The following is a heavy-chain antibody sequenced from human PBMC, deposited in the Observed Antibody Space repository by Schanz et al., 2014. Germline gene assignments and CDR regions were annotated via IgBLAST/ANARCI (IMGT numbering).Heavy chain of an antibody. J-gene: IGHJ6*03. Sequence: VQLVESGGGLVKPGGSLRLSCTASGFIFRSYTMNWVRQAPGKGLEWAALISHDGNNKHYVDSVEGRFTISRDNSKSMLFLEMSSLRVEDTAVYYCVREENYPSFLGYYYYMDVWGKGTSVTVSS. V-gene: IGHV3-30-3*01. CDR2: ISHDGNNK. D-gene: IGHD3-10*01. CDR3: VREENYPSFLGYYYYMDV. CDR1: GFIFRSYT.